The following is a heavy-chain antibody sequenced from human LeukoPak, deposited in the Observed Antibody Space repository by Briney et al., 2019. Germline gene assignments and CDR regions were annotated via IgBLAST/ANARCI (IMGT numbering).Heavy chain of an antibody. CDR2: VYTNGGT. Sequence: SETLSLTCVVSGGSISTDFWSRIRQPAGKGLEWIGRVYTNGGTNYNPSLKSRVTISIDTAKNQISLKVRSVTAADTAIYYCAGGHSGSSAKILYYYYMDVWGKGTTVTVSS. D-gene: IGHD1-26*01. CDR3: AGGHSGSSAKILYYYYMDV. CDR1: GGSISTDF. V-gene: IGHV4-4*07. J-gene: IGHJ6*03.